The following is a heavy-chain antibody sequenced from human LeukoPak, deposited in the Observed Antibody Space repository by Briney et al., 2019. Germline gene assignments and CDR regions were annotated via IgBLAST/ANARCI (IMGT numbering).Heavy chain of an antibody. J-gene: IGHJ4*02. Sequence: GGSLRLSCAAYGLTVSSEYLAWVRQAPGKGLEWISVIYGAGATYYADSVEGRFTISRDNAKNSLYLQVNSLRDEDTAVYYCARGRGLTLSYHYFDYWGQGTLVTVSS. CDR1: GLTVSSEY. D-gene: IGHD3-10*01. V-gene: IGHV3-53*01. CDR2: IYGAGAT. CDR3: ARGRGLTLSYHYFDY.